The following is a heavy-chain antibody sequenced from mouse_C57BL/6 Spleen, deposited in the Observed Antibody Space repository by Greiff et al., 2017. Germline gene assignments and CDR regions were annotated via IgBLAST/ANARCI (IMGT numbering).Heavy chain of an antibody. V-gene: IGHV1-82*01. D-gene: IGHD4-1*01. J-gene: IGHJ4*01. CDR1: GYAFSSSW. CDR3: ARSLTGPMDY. CDR2: IYPGDGDT. Sequence: LEESGPELVKPGASVKISCKASGYAFSSSWMNWVKQRPGKGLEWIGRIYPGDGDTNYNGKFKGKATLTADKSSSTAYMQLSSLTSEDSAVYFCARSLTGPMDYWGQGTSVTVSS.